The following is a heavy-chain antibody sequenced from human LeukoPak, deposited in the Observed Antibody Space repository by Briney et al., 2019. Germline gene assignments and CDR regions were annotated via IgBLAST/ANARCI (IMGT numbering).Heavy chain of an antibody. J-gene: IGHJ3*02. CDR2: IYYSGST. D-gene: IGHD2-21*02. CDR3: AREHIVVVTTTPDAFDI. Sequence: PSETLSLTCTVSGGSISSGGYYWSWIRQHPGKGLEWIGCIYYSGSTYYNPSLKSRVTISVDTSKNQFSLKLSSVTAADTAVYYCAREHIVVVTTTPDAFDIWGQGTMVTVSS. V-gene: IGHV4-31*03. CDR1: GGSISSGGYY.